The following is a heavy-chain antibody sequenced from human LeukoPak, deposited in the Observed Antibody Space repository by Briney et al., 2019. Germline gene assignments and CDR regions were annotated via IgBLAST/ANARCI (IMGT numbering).Heavy chain of an antibody. V-gene: IGHV4-59*11. D-gene: IGHD4-23*01. Sequence: SETLSLTCTVSGGSISSHYWSWIRQPPGKGLEWIGYIYWSGSTNYNPSLKSRVTISVDTSKNQFSLKLSSVTAADTAVYYCARLTTVVSPFDYWGQGTLVTVSS. CDR1: GGSISSHY. CDR2: IYWSGST. CDR3: ARLTTVVSPFDY. J-gene: IGHJ4*02.